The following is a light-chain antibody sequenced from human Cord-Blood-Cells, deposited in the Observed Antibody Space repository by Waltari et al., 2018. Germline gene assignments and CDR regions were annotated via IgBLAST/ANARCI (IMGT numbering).Light chain of an antibody. CDR2: GKN. V-gene: IGLV3-19*01. CDR3: NSRDSSGNHQV. CDR1: SLRSYY. Sequence: SSELTQDPAVSVALGQTVRITCQGDSLRSYYASWYQQKPGQAPVLVIYGKNNRPSGILDRFSGSSSGNTASLTITGAQAEDEADYYCNSRDSSGNHQVFGGGTKLTVL. J-gene: IGLJ3*02.